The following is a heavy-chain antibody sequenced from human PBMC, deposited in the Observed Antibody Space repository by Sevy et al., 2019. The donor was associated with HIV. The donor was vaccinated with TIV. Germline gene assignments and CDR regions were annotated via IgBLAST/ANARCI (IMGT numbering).Heavy chain of an antibody. J-gene: IGHJ4*02. V-gene: IGHV3-21*01. Sequence: GGSLRLSCAASGFSFNTYTFYWVRQAPGEGLEWISSISSSGVYEYYADSVRGRFTISRDNAKNSLSLQMNGLRVEDTGVYYCARVPDSGGRGRADYSGQGTRVTVSS. CDR3: ARVPDSGGRGRADY. CDR1: GFSFNTYT. D-gene: IGHD1-26*01. CDR2: ISSSGVYE.